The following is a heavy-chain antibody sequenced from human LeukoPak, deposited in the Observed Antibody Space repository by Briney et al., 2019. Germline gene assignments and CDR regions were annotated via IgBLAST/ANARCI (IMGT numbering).Heavy chain of an antibody. V-gene: IGHV3-23*01. CDR3: AKGPSRYCSSTSCYRYFDY. Sequence: SGGSLRLSCAASGFTFSSYAMSWVRQAPGKGLEWVSAISGSGGSTYYADSVKGRLTISRDNSKNTLYLQMNSLRAEDTAVYYCAKGPSRYCSSTSCYRYFDYWGQGTLATVSS. J-gene: IGHJ4*02. D-gene: IGHD2-2*02. CDR2: ISGSGGST. CDR1: GFTFSSYA.